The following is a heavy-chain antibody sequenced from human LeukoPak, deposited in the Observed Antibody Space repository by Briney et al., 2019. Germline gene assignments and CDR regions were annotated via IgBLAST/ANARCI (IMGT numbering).Heavy chain of an antibody. CDR3: ARGHTVRALDV. J-gene: IGHJ6*02. CDR1: IGSISVYY. CDR2: IYGSGVT. V-gene: IGHV4-59*01. Sequence: SETLSLTCTVSIGSISVYYWNWIRQSPGKGLEWLGYIYGSGVTNYNPSLKSRVTMSVDTSENQFSLKLSSVTAADTAIYYCARGHTVRALDVWGQGTTVNVSS. D-gene: IGHD4-17*01.